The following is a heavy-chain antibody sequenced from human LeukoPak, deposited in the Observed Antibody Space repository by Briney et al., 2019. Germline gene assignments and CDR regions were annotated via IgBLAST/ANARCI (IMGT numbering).Heavy chain of an antibody. Sequence: SETLSLTCTVSGGSISSYYWSWIRQPPGKGLEWIGYIYYSGSTNYNPSLKSRVTISVDTSKNQFSLKLSSVTAADTAVYYCARHVWFGELLYDYWGQGTLVTVSS. D-gene: IGHD3-10*01. J-gene: IGHJ4*02. V-gene: IGHV4-59*01. CDR1: GGSISSYY. CDR3: ARHVWFGELLYDY. CDR2: IYYSGST.